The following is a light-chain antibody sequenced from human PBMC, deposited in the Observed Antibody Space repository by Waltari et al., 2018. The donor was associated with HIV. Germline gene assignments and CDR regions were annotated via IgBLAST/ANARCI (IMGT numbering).Light chain of an antibody. CDR2: QDK. CDR3: QAWDTSSVL. Sequence: SYELTQPPSVSVSPGQTASITCSGDKLGDKYACWYQQKPGQSPVVVIYQDKKRPSGIPERFSGSNSENTATLTISGTQAIDEADYYCQAWDTSSVLFGGGTKLTVL. V-gene: IGLV3-1*01. CDR1: KLGDKY. J-gene: IGLJ2*01.